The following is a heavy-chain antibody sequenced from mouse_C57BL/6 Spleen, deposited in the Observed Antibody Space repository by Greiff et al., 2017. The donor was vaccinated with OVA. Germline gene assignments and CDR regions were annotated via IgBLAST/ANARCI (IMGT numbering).Heavy chain of an antibody. CDR3: TLSGVTTGFAY. CDR1: GFTFSNYW. Sequence: EVKVEESGGGLVQPGGSMKLSCVASGFTFSNYWMNWVRQSPEKGLEWVAQIRLKSDNYDTHYAESVKGRFTISRDDSQSSVDLQMNNLRAEDTGIYYCTLSGVTTGFAYWGQGTLVTVSA. J-gene: IGHJ3*01. V-gene: IGHV6-3*01. D-gene: IGHD2-2*01. CDR2: IRLKSDNYDT.